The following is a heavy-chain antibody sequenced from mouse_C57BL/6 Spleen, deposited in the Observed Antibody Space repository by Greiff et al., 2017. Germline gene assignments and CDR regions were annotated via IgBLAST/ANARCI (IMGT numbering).Heavy chain of an antibody. CDR3: TRVTTVVANYAMDY. Sequence: VQLQQSGAELVRPGASVTLSCKASGYTFTDYEMHWVKQTPVHGLEWIGAIDPETGGTAYNQKFKGKAILTADKSSSTASMELRSLTSEDSAVYYCTRVTTVVANYAMDYWGQGTSVTVSS. CDR2: IDPETGGT. J-gene: IGHJ4*01. D-gene: IGHD1-1*01. CDR1: GYTFTDYE. V-gene: IGHV1-15*01.